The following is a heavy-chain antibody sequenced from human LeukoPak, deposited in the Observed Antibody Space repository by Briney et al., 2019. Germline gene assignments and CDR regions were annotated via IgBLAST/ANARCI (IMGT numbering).Heavy chain of an antibody. CDR1: GFTFSSYW. Sequence: GGSLRLSCAASGFTFSSYWMSWVRQAPGKGLEWVANIKQDGSEKYYVDSVKGRFTISRDNAKNSPYLQMNSLRAEDTAVYYCAREGHSSSWFHGMDVWGQGTTVTVSS. V-gene: IGHV3-7*05. CDR3: AREGHSSSWFHGMDV. CDR2: IKQDGSEK. J-gene: IGHJ6*02. D-gene: IGHD6-13*01.